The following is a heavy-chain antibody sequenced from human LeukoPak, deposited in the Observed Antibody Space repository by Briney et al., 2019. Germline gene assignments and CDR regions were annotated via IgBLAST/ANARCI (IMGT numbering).Heavy chain of an antibody. D-gene: IGHD4-11*01. V-gene: IGHV3-53*01. Sequence: GGSLSLSCAASGFTVSSNYMSWVRQAPGKGLEWVSIIYGGGNTYYADSVKGRFTISRDNSKNTLYLQMNSLRAEDTAVYYCARYDYSNYWFDPWGQGTLVTVSS. J-gene: IGHJ5*02. CDR2: IYGGGNT. CDR3: ARYDYSNYWFDP. CDR1: GFTVSSNY.